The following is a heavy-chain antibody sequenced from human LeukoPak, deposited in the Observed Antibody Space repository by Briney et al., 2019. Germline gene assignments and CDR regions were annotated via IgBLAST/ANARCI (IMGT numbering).Heavy chain of an antibody. CDR1: GYTFTGYY. CDR3: ARHTSSSTWNYYYYMDV. Sequence: ASVKVSCKASGYTFTGYYMHWVRQAPGQGLEWMGWINPNSGGTSYAQKFQGRVTMTRDTSNSTAYMELSRLRSDDTAVYYCARHTSSSTWNYYYYMDVWGKGTTVTVSS. CDR2: INPNSGGT. J-gene: IGHJ6*03. D-gene: IGHD6-13*01. V-gene: IGHV1-2*02.